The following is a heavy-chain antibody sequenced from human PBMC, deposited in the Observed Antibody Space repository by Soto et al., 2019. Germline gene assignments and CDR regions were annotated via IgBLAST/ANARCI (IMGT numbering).Heavy chain of an antibody. CDR2: IKSKTDGGTT. CDR3: TTRWERPIYCSGGSCYGGLFDY. Sequence: PGGSLRLSCAASGFTFSNAWMSWVRQAPGKGLEWVGRIKSKTDGGTTDYAAPVKGRFTISRDDSKNTLYLQMNSLKTEDTAVYYCTTRWERPIYCSGGSCYGGLFDYWGQGTLVTVSS. V-gene: IGHV3-15*01. CDR1: GFTFSNAW. D-gene: IGHD2-15*01. J-gene: IGHJ4*02.